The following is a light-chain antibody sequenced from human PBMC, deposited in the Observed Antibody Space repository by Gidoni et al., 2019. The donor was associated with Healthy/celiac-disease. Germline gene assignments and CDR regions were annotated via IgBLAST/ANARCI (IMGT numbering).Light chain of an antibody. Sequence: EIVMTQSPATLSVSPGERATLSCRASQSVSINLAWYQQKPGQAPRLLIYGASTRATGIPARFSGSGSGTEFTRTISSLQSEDFAVYYCQQYNNWPSTFGQGTKVEIK. V-gene: IGKV3-15*01. J-gene: IGKJ1*01. CDR2: GAS. CDR1: QSVSIN. CDR3: QQYNNWPST.